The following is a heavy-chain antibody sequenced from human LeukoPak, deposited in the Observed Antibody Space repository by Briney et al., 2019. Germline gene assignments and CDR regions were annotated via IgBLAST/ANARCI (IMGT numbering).Heavy chain of an antibody. CDR2: IIPIFGTA. J-gene: IGHJ4*02. D-gene: IGHD3-22*01. CDR3: AREGSSGNGFDY. CDR1: GGTFSSYA. V-gene: IGHV1-69*05. Sequence: ASVKVSCKASGGTFSSYAISWVRQAPGQGLEWMGGIIPIFGTANYAQKFQGRVTITTDEPTITAYMELSSLRSEDTAVYYCAREGSSGNGFDYWGQGTLVTVSS.